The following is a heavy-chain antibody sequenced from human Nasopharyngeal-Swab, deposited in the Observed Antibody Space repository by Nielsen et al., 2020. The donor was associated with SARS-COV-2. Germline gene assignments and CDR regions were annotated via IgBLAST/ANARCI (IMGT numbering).Heavy chain of an antibody. CDR3: ASSWELLSWFDP. CDR1: GFTFSTYA. D-gene: IGHD1-26*01. CDR2: ISYDGSNK. J-gene: IGHJ5*02. V-gene: IGHV3-30-3*01. Sequence: GESLQISCAASGFTFSTYAMHWVRQAPGKGLEWVAVISYDGSNKYYADSVKGRFTISRDNSKNTLYLQMNSLRAEDTAVHYCASSWELLSWFDPWGQGTLVTVSS.